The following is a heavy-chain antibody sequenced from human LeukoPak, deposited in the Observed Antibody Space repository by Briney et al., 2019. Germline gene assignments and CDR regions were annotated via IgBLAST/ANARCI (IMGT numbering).Heavy chain of an antibody. Sequence: ASVKVSCKASGYTFTSYDINWVRQATGQGLEWMGWMNPNSGNTGYAQKFQGRVTMTRNTSISTAYMELGSLRSEDTAVYYCARGGRRWLQSPVDFDYWGQGTLVTVSS. CDR2: MNPNSGNT. CDR3: ARGGRRWLQSPVDFDY. V-gene: IGHV1-8*01. J-gene: IGHJ4*02. D-gene: IGHD5-24*01. CDR1: GYTFTSYD.